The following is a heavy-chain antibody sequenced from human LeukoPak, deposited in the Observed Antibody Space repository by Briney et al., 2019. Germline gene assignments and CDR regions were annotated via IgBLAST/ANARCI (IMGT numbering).Heavy chain of an antibody. V-gene: IGHV1-46*01. D-gene: IGHD4-17*01. CDR3: ARDCPYGDYALCMDV. Sequence: ASVKVSCKASGYTFTTYYMHWVRQAPGQGLEWMGIINPSGGSTNYAQKFQGRVTMTRDMSTSTVYMELSSLRSEDTAVYYCARDCPYGDYALCMDVWGKGTTVTVSS. CDR1: GYTFTTYY. J-gene: IGHJ6*04. CDR2: INPSGGST.